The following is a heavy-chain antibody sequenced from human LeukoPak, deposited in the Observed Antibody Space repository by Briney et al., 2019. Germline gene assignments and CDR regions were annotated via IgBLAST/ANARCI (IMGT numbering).Heavy chain of an antibody. CDR3: ARVVVPAASIVATIDDLRADYYYGMDV. CDR1: GFTFSDYY. J-gene: IGHJ6*04. D-gene: IGHD2-2*01. V-gene: IGHV3-11*06. Sequence: GGSPRLSCAAPGFTFSDYYMSWIRQAPGKGLEWVSYISSSSSYTNYADSVKGRFTISRDNAKNSLYLQMNSLRAEDTAVYYCARVVVPAASIVATIDDLRADYYYGMDVWGKGTTVTVSS. CDR2: ISSSSSYT.